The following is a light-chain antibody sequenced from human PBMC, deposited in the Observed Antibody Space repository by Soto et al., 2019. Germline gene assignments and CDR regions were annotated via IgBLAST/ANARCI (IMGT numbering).Light chain of an antibody. CDR3: QQHYSYRT. V-gene: IGKV1-5*03. J-gene: IGKJ1*01. Sequence: DIQMTQSPSTLSASVGDRVAIPCRASQSMSSSLAGYQQKPGKAPKLLNYKASSLENVVPSRISGSGSGTELTLTIRSQQPDDVATYYYQQHYSYRTFGQGTKVDIK. CDR2: KAS. CDR1: QSMSSS.